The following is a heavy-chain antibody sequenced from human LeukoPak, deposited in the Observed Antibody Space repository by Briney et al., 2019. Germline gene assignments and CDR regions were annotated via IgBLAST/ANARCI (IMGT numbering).Heavy chain of an antibody. J-gene: IGHJ5*02. D-gene: IGHD1-7*01. CDR3: TREGMGTTFSAWFEP. V-gene: IGHV3-30*03. CDR1: GFTFSSYG. Sequence: PGGSLRLSCAASGFTFSSYGMHWVRQAPGKGLEWVAVVSSDGSTDYYADSLRGRFTVSRDNSKNTMFLQFNTLRPEDTAVYYCTREGMGTTFSAWFEPWGQGTLVTVSS. CDR2: VSSDGSTD.